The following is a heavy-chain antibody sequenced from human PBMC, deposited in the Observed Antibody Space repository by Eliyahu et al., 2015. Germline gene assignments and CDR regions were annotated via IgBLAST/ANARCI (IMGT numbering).Heavy chain of an antibody. CDR1: GGXISSSXYY. J-gene: IGHJ4*02. V-gene: IGHV4-39*01. CDR2: IYYSGST. Sequence: QLQLQESGPGLVKPSETLSLTCTVSGGXISSSXYYWGWIRQPPGKGLEWIGSIYYSGSTYYNPSLKSRVTISVDTSKNQFSLKLSSVTAADTAVYYCARLGILEWLSPPRGYFDYWGQGTLVTVSS. D-gene: IGHD3-3*01. CDR3: ARLGILEWLSPPRGYFDY.